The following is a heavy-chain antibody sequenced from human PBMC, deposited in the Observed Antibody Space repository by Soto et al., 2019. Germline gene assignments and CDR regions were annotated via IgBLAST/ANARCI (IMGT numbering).Heavy chain of an antibody. J-gene: IGHJ5*02. D-gene: IGHD2-2*01. CDR3: ARVHIVVVPAAMGFDP. Sequence: PSETLSLTCAVYGGSFSGYYWSWIRQPPGKGLEWIGEINHSGSTNYNPSLKSRVTISVDTSKNQFSLKLSSVTAADTAVYYCARVHIVVVPAAMGFDPWGRRTLVTGSS. CDR1: GGSFSGYY. V-gene: IGHV4-34*01. CDR2: INHSGST.